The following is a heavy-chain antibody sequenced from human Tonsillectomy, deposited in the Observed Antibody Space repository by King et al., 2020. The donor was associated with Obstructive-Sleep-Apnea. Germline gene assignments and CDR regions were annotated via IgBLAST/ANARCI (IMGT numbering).Heavy chain of an antibody. J-gene: IGHJ4*02. CDR1: GFTFSSYS. CDR2: ISSSSSTI. Sequence: VQLVESGGGLVQPGGSLRLSCAASGFTFSSYSMNWVRQAPGKGLEWVSYISSSSSTIYYADSVKGRFTISRDNAKNSLYLQINSLRAEDTAVYYCARVSAYDILTGYPGYWGQGTLVTVSS. D-gene: IGHD3-9*01. V-gene: IGHV3-48*01. CDR3: ARVSAYDILTGYPGY.